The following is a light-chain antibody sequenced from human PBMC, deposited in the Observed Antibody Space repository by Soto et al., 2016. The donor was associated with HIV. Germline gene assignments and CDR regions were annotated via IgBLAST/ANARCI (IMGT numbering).Light chain of an antibody. CDR2: GAT. J-gene: IGKJ2*01. Sequence: DIHLTQSPMSLSPFVRETVSITCRATQNIGTRLHWYQQKPGEAPKLLIYGATTLQSGVPARFTGSGSGASFTLRIRSAQPEDSATYFCQQSDSPPYTFGQGTKVQI. V-gene: IGKV1-39*01. CDR1: QNIGTR. CDR3: QQSDSPPYT.